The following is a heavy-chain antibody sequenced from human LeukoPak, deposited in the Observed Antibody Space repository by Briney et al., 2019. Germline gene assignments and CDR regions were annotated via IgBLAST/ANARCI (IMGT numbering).Heavy chain of an antibody. J-gene: IGHJ4*02. CDR2: IRYDGSNK. Sequence: GGSLRLSCASSGFTFSSYGMHWVRQAPGKGLEWVAFIRYDGSNKYYADSVKGPFTISRDNSKNTLYLQMNSLRAEDTAVYYCAKDSGYCSSTSCYVYYFDYWGQGTLVTVSS. CDR3: AKDSGYCSSTSCYVYYFDY. D-gene: IGHD2-2*01. V-gene: IGHV3-30*02. CDR1: GFTFSSYG.